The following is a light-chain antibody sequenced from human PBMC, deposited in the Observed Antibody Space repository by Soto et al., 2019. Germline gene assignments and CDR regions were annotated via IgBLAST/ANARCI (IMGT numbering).Light chain of an antibody. CDR2: DVS. V-gene: IGLV2-14*03. CDR1: SSDVGGSDY. J-gene: IGLJ2*01. Sequence: QSALTQPASVSGSPGQSITISCTGTSSDVGGSDYDSWYQQLPGKAPKLIISDVSIRPSGVSNRFSGSKSGNTASLTISGLQAEDEADYYCISSTTRSTSHVVFGGGTKLTVL. CDR3: ISSTTRSTSHVV.